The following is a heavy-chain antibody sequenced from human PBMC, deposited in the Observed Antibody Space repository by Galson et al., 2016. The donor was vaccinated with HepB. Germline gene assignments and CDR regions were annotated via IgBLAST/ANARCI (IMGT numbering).Heavy chain of an antibody. CDR1: GVTFSSDG. D-gene: IGHD5-18*01. V-gene: IGHV1-69*01. CDR3: ARMDRVGSRGYTSGLTSYCYAMDI. Sequence: SCKASGVTFSSDGITWVRQAPGQGLEWMGGIIPMSGTANYALKFQGRVTITADESTTTAYMELISLRSEDTAVYYCARMDRVGSRGYTSGLTSYCYAMDIWGHGATVTVAS. CDR2: IIPMSGTA. J-gene: IGHJ6*02.